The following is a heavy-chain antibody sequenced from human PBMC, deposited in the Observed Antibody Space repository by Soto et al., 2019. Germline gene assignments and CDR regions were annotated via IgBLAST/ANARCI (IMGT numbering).Heavy chain of an antibody. J-gene: IGHJ6*02. Sequence: GGSLRLSCAASGFTFSSYGMHWVRQAPGKGLEWVAVIWYDGSNKYYADSVKGRFTISRDNSKNTLYLQMNSLRAEDTAVYYCAREGDYGDYYYYGMDVWDQGTTVTVSS. D-gene: IGHD4-17*01. CDR3: AREGDYGDYYYYGMDV. CDR2: IWYDGSNK. CDR1: GFTFSSYG. V-gene: IGHV3-33*01.